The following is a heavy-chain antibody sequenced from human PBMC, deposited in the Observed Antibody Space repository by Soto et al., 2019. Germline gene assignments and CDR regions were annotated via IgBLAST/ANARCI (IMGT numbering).Heavy chain of an antibody. CDR3: ARGYCSSTSCYYRNYYYYMDV. D-gene: IGHD2-2*01. J-gene: IGHJ6*03. Sequence: QVQLQQWGAGLLKPSETLSLTCAVYGGSFSGYYWSWIRQPPGKGLEWIGEINHSGSTNYNPSLKTPVTLSVDTAKNQFSLKLSSVTAADTAVYYCARGYCSSTSCYYRNYYYYMDVWGKGTTVTVSS. CDR2: INHSGST. V-gene: IGHV4-34*01. CDR1: GGSFSGYY.